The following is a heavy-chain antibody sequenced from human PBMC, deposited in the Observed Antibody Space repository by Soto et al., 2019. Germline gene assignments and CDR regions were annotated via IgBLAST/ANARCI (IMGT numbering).Heavy chain of an antibody. CDR1: GGSISSDY. Sequence: SETLSLTCTVSGGSISSDYWSWIRQPPGKGLEWIGYIYYSGSTNYNPSLKSRVTISVDTSKNQFSLKLSSVTAADTAVYYCARDKITGRFDYWGQGTLVTVS. D-gene: IGHD2-8*02. V-gene: IGHV4-59*01. J-gene: IGHJ4*02. CDR2: IYYSGST. CDR3: ARDKITGRFDY.